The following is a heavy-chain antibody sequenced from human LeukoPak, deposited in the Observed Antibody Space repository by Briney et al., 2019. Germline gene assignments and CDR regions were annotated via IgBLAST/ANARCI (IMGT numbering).Heavy chain of an antibody. V-gene: IGHV3-23*01. Sequence: GGSLRLSCAASGFTFSSYAMSWVRQAPGKGLEWVSAISGSGGSTYYADSVKGRFTISRDNSKNTLYLQMNSLRAEDTAVYYCAKDRRLLPSTNWFDPWGQGTLVTVSS. CDR2: ISGSGGST. CDR3: AKDRRLLPSTNWFDP. J-gene: IGHJ5*02. D-gene: IGHD2-15*01. CDR1: GFTFSSYA.